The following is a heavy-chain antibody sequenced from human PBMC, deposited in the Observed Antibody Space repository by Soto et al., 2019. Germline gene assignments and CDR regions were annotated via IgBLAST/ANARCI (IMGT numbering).Heavy chain of an antibody. D-gene: IGHD2-8*01. J-gene: IGHJ2*01. V-gene: IGHV4-34*01. CDR3: ARGVLKRRSPHKKIGVTHRGYFDL. CDR1: GGSFSGYY. CDR2: INHSGST. Sequence: SETLSLTCAVYGGSFSGYYWSWIRQPPGKGREWIGEINHSGSTTYNPSLKSRVTISVDTSKNQFSLKLSSVTAADTAVYYCARGVLKRRSPHKKIGVTHRGYFDLWGRGTLVTVS.